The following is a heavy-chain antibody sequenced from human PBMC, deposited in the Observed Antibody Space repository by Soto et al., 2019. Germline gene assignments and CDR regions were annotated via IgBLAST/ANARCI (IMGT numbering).Heavy chain of an antibody. CDR3: ARVRWLDAFDI. J-gene: IGHJ3*02. CDR1: GYTFTSYD. V-gene: IGHV1-8*01. D-gene: IGHD5-12*01. Sequence: ASVKVSCKASGYTFTSYDINWVRQATGQGLEWMGWMNPNSGNTGYAQKFQGSVTMTRNTSISTAYMELSSLRSEDTAVYYCARVRWLDAFDIWGQGTMVTVSS. CDR2: MNPNSGNT.